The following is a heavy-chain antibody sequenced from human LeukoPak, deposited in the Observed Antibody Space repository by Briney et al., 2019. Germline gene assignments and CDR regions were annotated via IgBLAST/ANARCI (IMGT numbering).Heavy chain of an antibody. CDR2: IDWDDDK. J-gene: IGHJ4*02. Sequence: SGPTLVNPTQTLTLTCTFSGFSLSTSGMCVSWIRQPPGKALVWLARIDWDDDKYYSTSLKTRLTISKDTSKNQMVLTMTNMDPVDTATYYCARMSFTFGRIDYWGQGTLVTVSS. D-gene: IGHD3-16*01. CDR1: GFSLSTSGMC. V-gene: IGHV2-70*11. CDR3: ARMSFTFGRIDY.